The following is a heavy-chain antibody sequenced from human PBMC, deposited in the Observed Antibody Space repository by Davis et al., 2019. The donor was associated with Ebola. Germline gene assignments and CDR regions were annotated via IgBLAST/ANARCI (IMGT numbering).Heavy chain of an antibody. CDR2: ISAYNGNT. Sequence: ASVKVSCKASGYTFTSYGISWVRQAPGQGLEWMGWISAYNGNTNYAQKLQGRVTMTTDTSTSTAYMELRSLRSDDTAVYYCARDRHYSNYGGWDYWGQGTLVTVSS. D-gene: IGHD4-11*01. J-gene: IGHJ4*02. V-gene: IGHV1-18*01. CDR3: ARDRHYSNYGGWDY. CDR1: GYTFTSYG.